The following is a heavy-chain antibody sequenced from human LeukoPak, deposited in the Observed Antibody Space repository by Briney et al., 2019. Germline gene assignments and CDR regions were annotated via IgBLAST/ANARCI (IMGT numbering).Heavy chain of an antibody. J-gene: IGHJ4*02. D-gene: IGHD6-19*01. CDR1: GGSISSYY. Sequence: SETLSLTCTVSGGSISSYYWGWIRQPPGKGLEWIGSIYYSGSTYYNPSLKSRVTISVDTSKNQFSLKLSSVTAADTAVYYCARRATRIAVAGNWGQGTLVTVSS. CDR2: IYYSGST. CDR3: ARRATRIAVAGN. V-gene: IGHV4-39*01.